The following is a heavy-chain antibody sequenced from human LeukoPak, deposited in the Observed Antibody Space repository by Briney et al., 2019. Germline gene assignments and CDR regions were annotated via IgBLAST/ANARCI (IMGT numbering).Heavy chain of an antibody. CDR1: GFTFDDYA. V-gene: IGHV3-9*01. D-gene: IGHD3-9*01. CDR2: ISWNSGSI. J-gene: IGHJ6*02. Sequence: PGGSLRLSCAASGFTFDDYAMHWVRQAPGKGLEWVSGISWNSGSIGYADSVKGRFTISRDNAKNSLYLQMNSLRAEDTAVYYCARGEPRLDPRAYYGMDVWGQGTTVTVSS. CDR3: ARGEPRLDPRAYYGMDV.